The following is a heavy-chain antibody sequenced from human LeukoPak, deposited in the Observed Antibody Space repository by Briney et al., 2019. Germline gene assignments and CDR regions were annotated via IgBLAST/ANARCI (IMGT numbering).Heavy chain of an antibody. V-gene: IGHV1-18*01. CDR1: GYTFTSYG. J-gene: IGHJ5*02. D-gene: IGHD1-26*01. Sequence: ASVKVSCKASGYTFTSYGITWVRQAPGQGLEWMGWISAYNDNTYYVQNLQGRVTMTTDTSTNTAYMELRSLRSDDTAVYFCARDMKRSRARWENLGFDPWGQGTLVTVSS. CDR2: ISAYNDNT. CDR3: ARDMKRSRARWENLGFDP.